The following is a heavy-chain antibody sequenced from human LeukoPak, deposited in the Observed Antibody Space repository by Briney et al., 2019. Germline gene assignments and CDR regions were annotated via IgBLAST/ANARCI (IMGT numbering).Heavy chain of an antibody. CDR2: INPSGGST. Sequence: GASVEVSCKASGYTFTSYYMHWVRQAPGQGLEWMGIINPSGGSTSYAQKFQGRVTMTRDTSTSTVYMELSSLRSEDTAVYYCARAFTVAGNSDAFDIWGQGTMVTVSS. V-gene: IGHV1-46*01. CDR1: GYTFTSYY. J-gene: IGHJ3*02. CDR3: ARAFTVAGNSDAFDI. D-gene: IGHD6-19*01.